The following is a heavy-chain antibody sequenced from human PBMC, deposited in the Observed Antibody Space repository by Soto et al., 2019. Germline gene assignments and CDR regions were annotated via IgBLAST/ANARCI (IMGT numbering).Heavy chain of an antibody. J-gene: IGHJ4*02. CDR2: IYYSGST. CDR3: ARRMFLSAGFDY. V-gene: IGHV4-4*02. D-gene: IGHD6-13*01. Sequence: PSETLSLTCAVSGGSISTSNWWSWVRQPPGKGLEWIGYIYYSGSTNYNPSLKSRVTISVDTSKNQFSLKLSSVTAADTAVYYCARRMFLSAGFDYWGQGTLVTVSS. CDR1: GGSISTSNW.